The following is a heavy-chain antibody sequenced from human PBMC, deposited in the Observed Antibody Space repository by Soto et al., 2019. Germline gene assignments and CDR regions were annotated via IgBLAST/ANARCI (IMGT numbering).Heavy chain of an antibody. D-gene: IGHD2-8*01. CDR1: GFTFTNAW. CDR3: HTPHGRNAFDI. J-gene: IGHJ3*02. Sequence: GGSLRLSCATSGFTFTNAWMAWVRQAPGKGLEWVGRIKAIGDGGTTNYAAPVKGRFTVSRDDSENTLYLQMNSLRVEDTGIYYCHTPHGRNAFDIWGQGTVVTVSS. V-gene: IGHV3-15*01. CDR2: IKAIGDGGTT.